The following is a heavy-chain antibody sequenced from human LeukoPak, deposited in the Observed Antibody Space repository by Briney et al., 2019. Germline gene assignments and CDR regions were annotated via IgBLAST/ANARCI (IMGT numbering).Heavy chain of an antibody. CDR3: ARWLYSGGWAIDY. CDR2: IRADGSAQ. Sequence: GGSLRLSCAASEFTFSSYYMTWVRQAPGKGLEWVGSIRADGSAQFYVDCVRGRFTISRENAKDSVYVQMNSLRAEDTAVYYCARWLYSGGWAIDYWGQGTMVSVSS. D-gene: IGHD6-19*01. V-gene: IGHV3-7*01. CDR1: EFTFSSYY. J-gene: IGHJ4*02.